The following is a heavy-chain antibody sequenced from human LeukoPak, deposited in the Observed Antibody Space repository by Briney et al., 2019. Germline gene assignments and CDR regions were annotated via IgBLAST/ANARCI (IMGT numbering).Heavy chain of an antibody. CDR3: AKDIIRYSSSPDAFDI. Sequence: GGSLRLSCAASGFTFDDYAMHWVRQAPGKGLEWVSGISWNSGSIGYADSAKGRFTISRDNAKNSLYLQMNSLRAEDTALYYCAKDIIRYSSSPDAFDIWGQGTMVTVSS. D-gene: IGHD6-13*01. CDR2: ISWNSGSI. J-gene: IGHJ3*02. V-gene: IGHV3-9*01. CDR1: GFTFDDYA.